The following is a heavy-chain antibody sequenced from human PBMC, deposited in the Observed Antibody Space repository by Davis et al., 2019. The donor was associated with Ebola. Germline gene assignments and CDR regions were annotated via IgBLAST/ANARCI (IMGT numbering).Heavy chain of an antibody. CDR1: GFTVSSNY. Sequence: GESLKISCAASGFTVSSNYMSWVRQAPGKGLEWVSVIYSGGSTYYADSVKGRFTISRDNSKNTLYLQMNSLRAEDTAVYYCARELYCSSTSCPDYYYYGMDVWGQGTTVTVSS. CDR3: ARELYCSSTSCPDYYYYGMDV. D-gene: IGHD2-2*01. V-gene: IGHV3-66*01. CDR2: IYSGGST. J-gene: IGHJ6*02.